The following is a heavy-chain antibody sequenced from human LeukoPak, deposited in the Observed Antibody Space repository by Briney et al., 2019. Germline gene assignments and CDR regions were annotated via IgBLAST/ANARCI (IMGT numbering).Heavy chain of an antibody. V-gene: IGHV7-4-1*01. J-gene: IGHJ6*02. D-gene: IGHD3-10*01. Sequence: ASVKVSCKASGYTFTSYAMNWVRQAPGQGLEWMGWINTNTGNPTYAQGFTGRFVFSLDTSVSTAYLQICSLKAEDTAVYYCARGEVLLWFGELSTHSFYYYYGMDVWGQGTTVTVSS. CDR3: ARGEVLLWFGELSTHSFYYYYGMDV. CDR2: INTNTGNP. CDR1: GYTFTSYA.